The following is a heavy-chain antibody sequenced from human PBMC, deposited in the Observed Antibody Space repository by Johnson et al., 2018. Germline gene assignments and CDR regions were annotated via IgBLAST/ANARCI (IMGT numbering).Heavy chain of an antibody. CDR3: ARGSSASSWYLMY. CDR1: DESLSGYF. D-gene: IGHD6-13*01. CDR2: ITPSGST. J-gene: IGHJ4*02. Sequence: QVQLQQWGAGLLKPSETLSLTCAAHDESLSGYFWSWIRQPPGKGLDWIGEITPSGSTNYNPSLKSQLTISADTSKNQFSLRLSSVTAADTAIYYCARGSSASSWYLMYWGQGPLVTVSS. V-gene: IGHV4-34*01.